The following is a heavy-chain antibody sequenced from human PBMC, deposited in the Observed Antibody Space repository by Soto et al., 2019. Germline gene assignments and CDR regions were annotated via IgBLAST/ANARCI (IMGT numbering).Heavy chain of an antibody. CDR3: ARDFWSGYSSPQYNWFDP. V-gene: IGHV4-59*12. CDR1: GGSISSYY. CDR2: IYYSGST. Sequence: QVQLQESGPGLVKPSETLSLTCTVSGGSISSYYWSWIRQPPGKGLEWIGYIYYSGSTNYNPSLKSRVTISVDTSKNQFSLKLSSVTAADTAVYYCARDFWSGYSSPQYNWFDPWGQGTLVTVSS. D-gene: IGHD3-3*01. J-gene: IGHJ5*02.